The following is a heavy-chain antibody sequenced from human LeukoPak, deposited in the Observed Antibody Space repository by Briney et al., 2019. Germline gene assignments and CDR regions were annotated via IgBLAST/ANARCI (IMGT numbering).Heavy chain of an antibody. CDR1: GYTFTSYG. D-gene: IGHD3-22*01. J-gene: IGHJ5*02. CDR2: MNPNSGNT. V-gene: IGHV1-8*02. Sequence: ASVKVSCKASGYTFTSYGISWVRQAPGQGLEWMGWMNPNSGNTGYAQKFQGRVTMTRNTSISTAYMELSSLRSEDTAVYYCARGTGNYYYDSSGYYPRGWFDPWGQGTLVTVSS. CDR3: ARGTGNYYYDSSGYYPRGWFDP.